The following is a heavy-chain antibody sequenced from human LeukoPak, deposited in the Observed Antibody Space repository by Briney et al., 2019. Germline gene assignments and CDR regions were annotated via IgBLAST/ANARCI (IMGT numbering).Heavy chain of an antibody. CDR3: LIKLCESGSGSYY. V-gene: IGHV1-8*01. D-gene: IGHD3-10*01. J-gene: IGHJ4*02. CDR2: MNPNSGNT. CDR1: GYTFTSYD. Sequence: ASVKVSCKASGYTFTSYDINWVRQATGQGLEWMGWMNPNSGNTGYAQKFQGRVTMTRNTSISTAYMELSSLRSEDTAVYSELIKLCESGSGSYYWGQGTLVTVSS.